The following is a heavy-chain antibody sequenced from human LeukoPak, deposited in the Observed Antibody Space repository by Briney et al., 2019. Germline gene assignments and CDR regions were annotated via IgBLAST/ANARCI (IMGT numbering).Heavy chain of an antibody. V-gene: IGHV3-33*06. D-gene: IGHD3-22*01. J-gene: IGHJ4*02. Sequence: PGGSLRLSCAASGFTFSSYGMHWVRQAPGKGLGGVSVIWYDGSNKYYADSVKGRFTISRDNSKSTLYLQMDSLRAEDTAVYYCAKLYDSGGLDYWGQGALVTVSS. CDR1: GFTFSSYG. CDR2: IWYDGSNK. CDR3: AKLYDSGGLDY.